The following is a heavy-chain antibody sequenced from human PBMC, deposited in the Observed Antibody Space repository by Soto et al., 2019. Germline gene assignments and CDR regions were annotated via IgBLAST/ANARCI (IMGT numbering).Heavy chain of an antibody. CDR1: GFTFSSYS. J-gene: IGHJ6*04. CDR2: ISSSSSTI. D-gene: IGHD3-9*01. Sequence: GGSLRLSCAASGFTFSSYSMNWVRQAPGKGLEWVSYISSSSSTIYYADSVKGRFTISRDNAKNSLYLQMNSLRDEDTAVYYCARSPYHDILTGYYYYGMDVWGKWTNVTVSS. V-gene: IGHV3-48*02. CDR3: ARSPYHDILTGYYYYGMDV.